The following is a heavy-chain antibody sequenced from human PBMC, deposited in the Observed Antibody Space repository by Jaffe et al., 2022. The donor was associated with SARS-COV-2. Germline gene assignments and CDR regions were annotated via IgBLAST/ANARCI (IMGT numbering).Heavy chain of an antibody. CDR3: ARGYSSSWFW. V-gene: IGHV4-34*01. D-gene: IGHD6-13*01. Sequence: QVQLQQWGAGLLKPSETLSLTCAVYGGSFSGYYWSWIRQPPGKGLEWIGEINHSGSTNYNPSLKSRVTISVDTSKNQFSLKLSSVTAADTAVYYCARGYSSSWFWWGQGTLVTVSS. J-gene: IGHJ4*02. CDR1: GGSFSGYY. CDR2: INHSGST.